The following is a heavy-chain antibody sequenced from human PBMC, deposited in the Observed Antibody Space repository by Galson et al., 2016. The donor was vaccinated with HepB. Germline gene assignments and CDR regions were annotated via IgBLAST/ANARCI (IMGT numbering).Heavy chain of an antibody. CDR3: ARIREGWQAYDGFDI. J-gene: IGHJ3*02. Sequence: SETLSLTCAVYGGSLSGHYWSWIRQPPAKGLEWIGEIFHSGTSNYNPSLESRVTISADISRNQISLKVYSVTAADTAVYYCARIREGWQAYDGFDIWGRGTMVTVS. CDR2: IFHSGTS. CDR1: GGSLSGHY. V-gene: IGHV4-34*12. D-gene: IGHD5-24*01.